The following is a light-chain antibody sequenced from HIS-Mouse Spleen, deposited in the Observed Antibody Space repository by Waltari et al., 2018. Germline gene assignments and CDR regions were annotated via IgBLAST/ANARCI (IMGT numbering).Light chain of an antibody. CDR2: DDS. V-gene: IGLV3-21*03. Sequence: SYVLTQPPSVSVAPGKTARITCGGNNIGSKSVHWYQQKPGQAPVLVVYDDSDRPPGIPERFSGSNSGNTATLTIGRVEAGDEADYYCQVWDSSSDHVVFGGGTKLTVL. CDR3: QVWDSSSDHVV. J-gene: IGLJ2*01. CDR1: NIGSKS.